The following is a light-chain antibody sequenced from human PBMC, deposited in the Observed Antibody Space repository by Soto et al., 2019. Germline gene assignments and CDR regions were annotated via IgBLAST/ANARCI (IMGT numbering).Light chain of an antibody. CDR2: EVS. V-gene: IGKV2-30*02. J-gene: IGKJ1*01. CDR1: YSLIHSDGDTY. Sequence: DVVMTQSPLSLPVTLGQPASISCRSSYSLIHSDGDTYLNWCQQRPGQSPRRLIYEVSNRDSGVPDRFSGSGSGTDFTLKISRVEAEDVGIYYCLQGTHWPWTFGQGTEVEIK. CDR3: LQGTHWPWT.